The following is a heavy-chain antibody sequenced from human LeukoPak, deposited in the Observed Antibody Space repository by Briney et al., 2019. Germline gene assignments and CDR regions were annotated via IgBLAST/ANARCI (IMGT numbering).Heavy chain of an antibody. J-gene: IGHJ4*02. Sequence: GGSLRLSCAASGFPFSSYAMNWVRQAPGKGLEWVARISASGGGTYYADAVKGRFTVSRDNSKNTLYLQMNSLRAEDTAVYYCARRDGSGYYALDYWGQGFLVTVSS. CDR2: ISASGGGT. V-gene: IGHV3-23*01. CDR3: ARRDGSGYYALDY. CDR1: GFPFSSYA. D-gene: IGHD3-22*01.